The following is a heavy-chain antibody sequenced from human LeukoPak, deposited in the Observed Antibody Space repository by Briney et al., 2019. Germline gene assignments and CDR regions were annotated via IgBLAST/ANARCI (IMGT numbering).Heavy chain of an antibody. V-gene: IGHV4-39*07. Sequence: SETLSLTCSVSGGSINSGSYYWGWIRQPPGKGLEWIGEINHSGSTNYNPSLKSRVTISVDTSKNQFSLKLSSVTAADTAVYYCARGRIAARLLARYFDLWGRGTLVTVSS. CDR2: INHSGST. CDR3: ARGRIAARLLARYFDL. J-gene: IGHJ2*01. D-gene: IGHD6-6*01. CDR1: GGSINSGSYY.